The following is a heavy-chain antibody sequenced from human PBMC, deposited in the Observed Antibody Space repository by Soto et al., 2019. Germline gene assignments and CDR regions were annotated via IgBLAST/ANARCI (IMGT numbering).Heavy chain of an antibody. V-gene: IGHV3-74*03. CDR2: INEDGSTT. CDR1: GFTFSGNW. CDR3: ARDLSGQFDY. J-gene: IGHJ4*02. Sequence: PGGSLRLSCATPGFTFSGNWMHWVRQAPGKGLVWVSRINEDGSTTTYADSVKGRFTISRDNAENTLYLQMNSLRADDTAVYYCARDLSGQFDYWGQGTLVTVSS.